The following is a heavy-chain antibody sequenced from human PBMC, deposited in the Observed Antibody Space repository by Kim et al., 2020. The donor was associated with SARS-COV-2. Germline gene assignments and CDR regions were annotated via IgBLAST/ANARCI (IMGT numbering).Heavy chain of an antibody. CDR2: INPSGGST. CDR1: GYTFTSYY. J-gene: IGHJ4*02. Sequence: ASVKVSCKASGYTFTSYYMHWVRQAPGQGLEWMGIINPSGGSTSYAQKFQGRVTMTRDTSTSTVYMELSSLRSEDTAVYYCAREGSVVVAATDFIDYWGQGTLVTVSS. V-gene: IGHV1-46*01. D-gene: IGHD2-15*01. CDR3: AREGSVVVAATDFIDY.